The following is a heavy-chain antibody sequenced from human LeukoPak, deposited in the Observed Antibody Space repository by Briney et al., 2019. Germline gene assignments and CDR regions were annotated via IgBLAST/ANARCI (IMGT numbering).Heavy chain of an antibody. CDR1: GGSISSYY. D-gene: IGHD3-3*01. CDR3: ARESEELRPYYYYYYMDV. J-gene: IGHJ6*03. V-gene: IGHV4-59*01. Sequence: PSETLSLTRTVSGGSISSYYWSWIRQPPGKGLEWVGYIYYSGSTHYNPSLKSRVTISVDTSKHQFSLILSSLTDADTAVYYCARESEELRPYYYYYYMDVWGKGTTVTVSS. CDR2: IYYSGST.